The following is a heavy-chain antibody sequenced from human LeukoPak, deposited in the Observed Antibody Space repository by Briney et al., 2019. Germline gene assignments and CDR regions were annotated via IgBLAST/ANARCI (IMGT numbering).Heavy chain of an antibody. CDR2: IYTGGKT. Sequence: PGGSLRLSCAASGFNVSSNYMTWVRQAPGKGLEWVSVIYTGGKTYYADSVKGRFTISRDNSKNTLYLQMNSLRAEDTAVYYCAKVMKGSERLTMVRGVIIKTAGLYYMDVWGKGTTVNVSS. D-gene: IGHD3-10*01. J-gene: IGHJ6*03. CDR1: GFNVSSNY. CDR3: AKVMKGSERLTMVRGVIIKTAGLYYMDV. V-gene: IGHV3-53*01.